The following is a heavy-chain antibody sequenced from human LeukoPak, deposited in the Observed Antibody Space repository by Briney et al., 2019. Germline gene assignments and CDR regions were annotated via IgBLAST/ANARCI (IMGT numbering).Heavy chain of an antibody. CDR2: INQDESHK. CDR3: ATGQQLAPGQVH. J-gene: IGHJ4*02. V-gene: IGHV3-7*05. Sequence: PGGSLRLSCAASGFTFSSYWMSWVRQAPGKGLEWVANINQDESHKYYVDSVKGRFTISRDNTKNSLYLQMNSLRAEDTAVYYCATGQQLAPGQVHWGQGTLVTVSS. CDR1: GFTFSSYW. D-gene: IGHD6-13*01.